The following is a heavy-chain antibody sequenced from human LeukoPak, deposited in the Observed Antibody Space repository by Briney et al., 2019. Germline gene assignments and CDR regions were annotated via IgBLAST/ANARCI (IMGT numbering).Heavy chain of an antibody. V-gene: IGHV3-7*01. CDR2: IKQDGGEK. Sequence: GGSLRLSCAASGFTFSSHWMSWVRQAPGKGLEWVANIKQDGGEKYYADSLKGRFTISRDNAKNSLYLQMNSLRAEDTAVYYCARVDYSPGIAYWGQGTLVTVSS. J-gene: IGHJ4*02. D-gene: IGHD3-10*01. CDR3: ARVDYSPGIAY. CDR1: GFTFSSHW.